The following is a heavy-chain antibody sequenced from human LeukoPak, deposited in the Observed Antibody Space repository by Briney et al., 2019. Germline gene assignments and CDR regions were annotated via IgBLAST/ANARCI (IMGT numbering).Heavy chain of an antibody. CDR3: VRELPPVVQYYFDH. V-gene: IGHV3-33*01. CDR1: GFTFSDYG. CDR2: IWYDGSNI. Sequence: GGSLRLSCAAPGFTFSDYGMHWVRQAPGKGLEWVAVIWYDGSNIYYADSVKGRFTISRDNSRNTLYLQMNSLRAEDTAVYYCVRELPPVVQYYFDHWGPGTLVTVSS. D-gene: IGHD2-21*01. J-gene: IGHJ4*02.